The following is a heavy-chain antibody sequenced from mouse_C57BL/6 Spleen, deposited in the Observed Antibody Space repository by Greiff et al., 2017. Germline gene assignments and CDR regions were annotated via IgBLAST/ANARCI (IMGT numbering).Heavy chain of an antibody. V-gene: IGHV2-6*03. CDR1: GFSLTSYG. J-gene: IGHJ3*01. CDR2: IWSDGST. Sequence: VKLVESGPGLVAPSQRLSITCTVSGFSLTSYGVHWVRQPPGKGLEWLVVIWSDGSTNYNSALKSRLSISKDNSKSQVFLKMNSHQTDDTAMYYCARPETAQATWFADWGQGALVTVSA. CDR3: ARPETAQATWFAD. D-gene: IGHD3-2*02.